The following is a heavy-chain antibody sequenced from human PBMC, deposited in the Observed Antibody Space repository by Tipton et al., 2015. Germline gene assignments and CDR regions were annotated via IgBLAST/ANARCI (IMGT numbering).Heavy chain of an antibody. D-gene: IGHD3-10*01. Sequence: TLSLTCDVSGYSISSGYYWGWIRQPPGKGLEWIGSIFHRGDTNYNPSLKSRVTISLDTSKNQFFLKLSSVTAADTAVYYCARFRYYGSESERGYFHGLDVWGQGTTVTVSS. CDR2: IFHRGDT. CDR1: GYSISSGYY. V-gene: IGHV4-38-2*01. CDR3: ARFRYYGSESERGYFHGLDV. J-gene: IGHJ6*02.